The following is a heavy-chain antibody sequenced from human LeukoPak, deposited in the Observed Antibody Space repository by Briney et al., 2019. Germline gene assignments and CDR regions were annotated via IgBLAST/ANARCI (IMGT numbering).Heavy chain of an antibody. CDR1: GFTFSSIA. J-gene: IGHJ4*02. CDR2: IRSNGETT. V-gene: IGHV3-23*01. Sequence: GGSLRLSCAASGFTFSSIAMTWVRQAPGKGLEWVSTIRSNGETTYNADSVKGRFTISRDNSKKTLYLQLNSQRVEDTAIYYCAKGQELDDGVFDSWGQGTLVTVSS. CDR3: AKGQELDDGVFDS. D-gene: IGHD1-1*01.